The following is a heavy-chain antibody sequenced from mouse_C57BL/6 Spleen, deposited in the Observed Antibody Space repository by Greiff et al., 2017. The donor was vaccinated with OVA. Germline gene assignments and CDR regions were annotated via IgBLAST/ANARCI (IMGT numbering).Heavy chain of an antibody. D-gene: IGHD3-1*01. CDR3: ARDGGLLYFDY. CDR2: ISDGGSYT. J-gene: IGHJ2*01. Sequence: EVMLVESGGGLVKPGGSLKLSCAASGFTFSSYAMSWVRQTPEKRLEWVATISDGGSYTYYPDNVKGRFTISRDNAKNNQYLQMSHLKSEDTAMYYCARDGGLLYFDYWGQGTTLTVSS. CDR1: GFTFSSYA. V-gene: IGHV5-4*01.